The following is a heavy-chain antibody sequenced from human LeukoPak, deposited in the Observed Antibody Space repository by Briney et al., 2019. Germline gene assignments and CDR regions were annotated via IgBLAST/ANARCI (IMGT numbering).Heavy chain of an antibody. CDR3: ARGHSPVTTKVSYFQH. CDR2: IYYSGST. CDR1: GGSISSYY. J-gene: IGHJ1*01. Sequence: VKPSETLSLTCTVSGGSISSYYWSWIRQPPGKGLEWIGDIYYSGSTNYNPSLKSRVTISVDTSKNQFSLRLSSVTAADTAVYYCARGHSPVTTKVSYFQHWGQGTLVTVSS. D-gene: IGHD4-17*01. V-gene: IGHV4-59*12.